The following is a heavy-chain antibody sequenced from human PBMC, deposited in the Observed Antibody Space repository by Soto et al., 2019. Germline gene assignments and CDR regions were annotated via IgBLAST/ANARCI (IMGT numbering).Heavy chain of an antibody. Sequence: EVLLLESGGDVVQPGGSLRLSCAASGFTLARYTMGWVRQAPGKGLEWVTESYSSGGTEYANSVKGRCTVSTENARSTLFLQMNSLGVDATALYFCARERELDGIWTFDSWGQGTLVTVSS. CDR3: ARERELDGIWTFDS. V-gene: IGHV3-23*01. CDR1: GFTLARYT. CDR2: SYSSGGT. J-gene: IGHJ4*02. D-gene: IGHD3-9*01.